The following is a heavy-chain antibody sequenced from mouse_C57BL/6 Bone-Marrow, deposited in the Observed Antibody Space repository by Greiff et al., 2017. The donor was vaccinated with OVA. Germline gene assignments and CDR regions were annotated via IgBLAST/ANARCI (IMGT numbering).Heavy chain of an antibody. J-gene: IGHJ4*01. CDR1: GFTFSDYY. CDR3: ARDSYYYGSSYAMDY. V-gene: IGHV5-16*01. D-gene: IGHD1-1*01. Sequence: EVKVVESEGGLVQPGSSMKLSCTASGFTFSDYYMAWVRQVPEKGLEWVANINYDGSSTYYLDSLKSRFIISRDNAKNILYLQMSSLKSEDTATYYCARDSYYYGSSYAMDYWGQGTSVTVSS. CDR2: INYDGSST.